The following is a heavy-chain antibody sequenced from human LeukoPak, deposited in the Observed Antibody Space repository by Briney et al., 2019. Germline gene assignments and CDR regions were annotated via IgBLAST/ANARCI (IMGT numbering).Heavy chain of an antibody. J-gene: IGHJ4*02. CDR3: ARDQYDTWSRRGNFDS. D-gene: IGHD3-3*01. CDR2: MRRDGNEI. V-gene: IGHV3-7*03. CDR1: GFTFSTYW. Sequence: GGSLRLSCSASGFTFSTYWMSWVRQAPGKGLEWVANMRRDGNEIYYLDSVRGRFTISRDNAKNSLYLQMNSLRAEDTAVFYCARDQYDTWSRRGNFDSWGQGTLVIVSS.